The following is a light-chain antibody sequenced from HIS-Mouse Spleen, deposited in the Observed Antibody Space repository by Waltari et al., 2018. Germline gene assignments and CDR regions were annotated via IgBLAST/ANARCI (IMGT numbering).Light chain of an antibody. CDR2: GNS. J-gene: IGLJ3*02. V-gene: IGLV1-40*01. CDR3: QSYDSSLSVNWV. CDR1: SPNIGAGYA. Sequence: QSVLTPPPSVSGAPGQRVTIPCTGRSPNIGAGYAVHWYQLLPGTAPKLLIYGNSNRPSGVPDRFSGSKSGTSASLAITGLQAEDEADYYCQSYDSSLSVNWVFGGGTKLTVL.